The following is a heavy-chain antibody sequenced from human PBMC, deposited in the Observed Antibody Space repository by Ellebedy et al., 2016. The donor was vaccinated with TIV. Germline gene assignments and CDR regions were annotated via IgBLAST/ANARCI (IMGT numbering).Heavy chain of an antibody. D-gene: IGHD6-13*01. V-gene: IGHV3-69-1*01. CDR3: AREVWYPAS. CDR1: GFTFSDYH. CDR2: IIVGGST. Sequence: GESLKISCAASGFTFSDYHMNWVRQAPGKGLEWVSSIIVGGSTYDADSVKGRFIISRDNAKNSLYLQMNSLRAEDTAVYYCAREVWYPASWGQGTLVTVSS. J-gene: IGHJ4*02.